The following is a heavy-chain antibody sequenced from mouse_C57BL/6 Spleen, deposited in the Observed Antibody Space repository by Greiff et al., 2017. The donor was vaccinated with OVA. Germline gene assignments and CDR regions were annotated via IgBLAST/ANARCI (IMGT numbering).Heavy chain of an antibody. CDR1: GFTFSDYG. CDR3: ARAPFAY. V-gene: IGHV5-17*01. J-gene: IGHJ3*01. Sequence: EVQVVESGGGLVKPGGSLKLSCAASGFTFSDYGMHWVRQAPEKGLELVAYISSGSSTIYYADTVKGRFTISRDNAKNTLFLQMTSLRSEDTAMYYCARAPFAYWGQGTLVTVSA. CDR2: ISSGSSTI.